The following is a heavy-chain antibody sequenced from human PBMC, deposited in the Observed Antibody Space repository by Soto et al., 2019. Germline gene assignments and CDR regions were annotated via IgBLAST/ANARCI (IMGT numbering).Heavy chain of an antibody. CDR1: GGTFSSYA. D-gene: IGHD3-3*01. CDR2: IIPIFGTA. V-gene: IGHV1-69*12. Sequence: QVQLVQSGAEVEKHGSSVKVSCEASGGTFSSYAISWVRHAPGQGLEWMGGIIPIFGTANYAQKFQGRVTITADESTSTAYMELSSLRSEDTAVHYCASVRVRFLEWLGSEGWGQGTLVTVSS. CDR3: ASVRVRFLEWLGSEG. J-gene: IGHJ4*02.